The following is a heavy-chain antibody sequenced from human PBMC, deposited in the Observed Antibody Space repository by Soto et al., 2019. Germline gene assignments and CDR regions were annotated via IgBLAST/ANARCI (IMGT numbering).Heavy chain of an antibody. V-gene: IGHV3-21*01. CDR2: ISSGSRDI. CDR3: TTTTVTSDFHF. J-gene: IGHJ4*02. CDR1: GFTFSTYS. D-gene: IGHD4-17*01. Sequence: GGSLRLSCAASGFTFSTYSMNRVRQAPGKGLEWVSSISSGSRDIYYADSVKGRFAISRDNAKNSLYLQMNSLRVEDTAVYYCTTTTVTSDFHFWGLGALVTVSS.